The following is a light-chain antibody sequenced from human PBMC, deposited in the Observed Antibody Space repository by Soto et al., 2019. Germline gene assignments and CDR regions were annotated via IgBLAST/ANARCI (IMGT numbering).Light chain of an antibody. Sequence: AIQMTQSPSSLSASVGDRVTISCRASQGIGNALGWYQQKPGKXPKXXIYGASNLQSGVPPRFSGSGSGTDLTIAISSLQPEDSETYYCLQDINYPWTFGQGTKVDIK. CDR3: LQDINYPWT. V-gene: IGKV1-6*01. J-gene: IGKJ1*01. CDR2: GAS. CDR1: QGIGNA.